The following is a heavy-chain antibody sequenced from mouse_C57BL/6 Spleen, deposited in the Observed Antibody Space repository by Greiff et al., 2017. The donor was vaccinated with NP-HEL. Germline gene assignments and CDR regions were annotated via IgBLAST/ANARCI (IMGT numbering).Heavy chain of an antibody. D-gene: IGHD1-1*01. CDR3: TRSVYYDGPWFAY. J-gene: IGHJ3*01. CDR1: GFNIKNTY. Sequence: EVQLQQSVAELVRPGASVKLSCTASGFNIKNTYMHWVKQRPEQGLEWIGRIDPANGNTKYAPKFQGKATITADTSSTTAYLQLSSLTSEDTALYYCTRSVYYDGPWFAYWGQGTLVTVSA. CDR2: IDPANGNT. V-gene: IGHV14-3*01.